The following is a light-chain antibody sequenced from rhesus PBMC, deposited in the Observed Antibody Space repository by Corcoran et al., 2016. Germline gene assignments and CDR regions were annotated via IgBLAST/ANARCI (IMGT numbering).Light chain of an antibody. V-gene: IGKV1-33*02. CDR3: HHGYSTPFT. J-gene: IGKJ3*01. CDR2: AAS. CDR1: QELSNA. Sequence: DIQMSQSPSSQSASVGDKVTITCRASQELSNALAWYQQKPGKVPNLLLYAASSLESGVPSRFSGSRSRTDFTLTISSLQASDFTTYYCHHGYSTPFTFGPGTKLDIK.